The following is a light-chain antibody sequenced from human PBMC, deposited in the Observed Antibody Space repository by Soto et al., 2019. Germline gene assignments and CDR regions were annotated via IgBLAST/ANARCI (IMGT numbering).Light chain of an antibody. Sequence: EIVMTQAPATLPVSPGERATLSCRASQSVGSNLAWFQQKPAQAARLLIYGASTRATGIPARFSGSGSGTEFTLTSSSLQSEGFAVYYCQQYNSLYTFGQGTKLEIK. CDR2: GAS. J-gene: IGKJ2*01. CDR1: QSVGSN. V-gene: IGKV3-15*01. CDR3: QQYNSLYT.